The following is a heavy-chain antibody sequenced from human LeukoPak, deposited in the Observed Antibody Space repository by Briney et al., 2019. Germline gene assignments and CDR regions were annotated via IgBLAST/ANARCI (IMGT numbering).Heavy chain of an antibody. V-gene: IGHV3-23*01. D-gene: IGHD3-16*01. CDR3: AKDRDFTPAYDYVWGSYGPDAFDI. J-gene: IGHJ3*02. CDR2: ISGSGGST. CDR1: GFTFSSYA. Sequence: GGSLRLSCAASGFTFSSYAMSWVRQAPGKGLEWVSAISGSGGSTYYADSVKGRFTISRDNSKNTLYLQMNSLRAEDTAVYYCAKDRDFTPAYDYVWGSYGPDAFDIWGQGTMVTVSS.